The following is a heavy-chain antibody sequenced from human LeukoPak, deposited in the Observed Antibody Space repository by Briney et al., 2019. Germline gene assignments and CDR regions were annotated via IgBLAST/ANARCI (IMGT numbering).Heavy chain of an antibody. CDR2: IYYSGST. D-gene: IGHD2-15*01. CDR1: GDSISNYY. Sequence: SETLSLTCTVSGDSISNYYWSWFRQPPGKGLEWIGYIYYSGSTNYNPSLKSRVTISVDTSKNQFSLKLSSVTAADTAVYYCARGVGPKYYYYYYMDVWGKGTTVTISS. CDR3: ARGVGPKYYYYYYMDV. J-gene: IGHJ6*03. V-gene: IGHV4-59*12.